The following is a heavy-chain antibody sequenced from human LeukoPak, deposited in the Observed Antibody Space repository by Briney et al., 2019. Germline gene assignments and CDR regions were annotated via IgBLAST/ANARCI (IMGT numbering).Heavy chain of an antibody. J-gene: IGHJ3*02. D-gene: IGHD3-9*01. Sequence: GGSLRLSCAASGFTFSSYWMSWVRQAPGRGLEWVADIKQDGSDKYYVDSVKGRFTISRDNAKNSLYLQMNSLRAEDTAVYYCAWEGLRYFDWPGAFDIWGQGTIVTVSS. CDR1: GFTFSSYW. CDR3: AWEGLRYFDWPGAFDI. V-gene: IGHV3-7*01. CDR2: IKQDGSDK.